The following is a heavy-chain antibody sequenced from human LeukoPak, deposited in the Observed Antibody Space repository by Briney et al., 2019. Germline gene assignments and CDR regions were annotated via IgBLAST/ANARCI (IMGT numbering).Heavy chain of an antibody. CDR3: ARGGDTIGSVRSPFDI. CDR1: GFTFSNYA. J-gene: IGHJ3*02. D-gene: IGHD3-22*01. CDR2: ITGSGGST. Sequence: GGSLRLSCAASGFTFSNYAMGWVRQAPGKGLEWVSVITGSGGSTYYADSVKGRFIISRDNSKNTVYLQLNSLRAEDTAVYYCARGGDTIGSVRSPFDIWGQGTMVTVSS. V-gene: IGHV3-23*01.